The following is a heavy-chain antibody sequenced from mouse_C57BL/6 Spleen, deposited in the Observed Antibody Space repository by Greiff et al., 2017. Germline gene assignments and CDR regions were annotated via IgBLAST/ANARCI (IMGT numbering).Heavy chain of an antibody. J-gene: IGHJ3*01. V-gene: IGHV2-9*01. Sequence: VQGVESGPGLVAPSQCLSISCTVSGFSLTSYGVDWVRQPPGKGLEWLGVIWGGGSTNYNSALMSRLSISKDNSKSQASLKMNSLQTDDTAMYYGAKHPYDYPFAYWGQGALVTVSA. CDR2: IWGGGST. D-gene: IGHD2-4*01. CDR1: GFSLTSYG. CDR3: AKHPYDYPFAY.